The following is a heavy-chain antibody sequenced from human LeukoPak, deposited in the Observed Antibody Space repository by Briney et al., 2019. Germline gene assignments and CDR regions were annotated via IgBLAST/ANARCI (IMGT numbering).Heavy chain of an antibody. J-gene: IGHJ1*01. V-gene: IGHV3-23*01. CDR1: GFTFKNYD. CDR2: ISDNDGST. CDR3: VRHDSYIPF. D-gene: IGHD5-18*01. Sequence: PGGSLRLSCAASGFTFKNYDMSWVRQTPGMGLEWVSAISDNDGSTYYTDSVKGRFTISRDNSKDTVYLQMNNLRAADTALYFCVRHDSYIPFWGQGSLVTVSS.